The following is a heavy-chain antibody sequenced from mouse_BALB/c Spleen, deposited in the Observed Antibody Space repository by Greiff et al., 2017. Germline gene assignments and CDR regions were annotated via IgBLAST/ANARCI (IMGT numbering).Heavy chain of an antibody. J-gene: IGHJ4*01. Sequence: QVQLQQPGAELVKPGASVKMSCKASGYTFTSYNMHWVKQTPGQGLEWIGAIYPGNGDTSYNQKFKGKATLTADKSSSTAYMQLSSLTSEDSAVYYCARFGNYPNYYAMDYWGQGTSVTVS. CDR1: GYTFTSYN. V-gene: IGHV1-12*01. CDR2: IYPGNGDT. D-gene: IGHD2-1*01. CDR3: ARFGNYPNYYAMDY.